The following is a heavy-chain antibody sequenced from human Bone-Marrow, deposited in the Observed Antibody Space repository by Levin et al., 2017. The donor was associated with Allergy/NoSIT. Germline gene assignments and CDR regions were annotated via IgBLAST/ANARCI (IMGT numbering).Heavy chain of an antibody. Sequence: KPGGSLRLSCTASGFSLTNAWMSWVRQAPGKGLDWVGHIKSKADGGTTDYAASVKGRFTISRDDSTNTLYLQMNSLNTEDAAIYFCTTGLSCSGDCLSLDYWGQGTLVTVSS. CDR1: GFSLTNAW. V-gene: IGHV3-15*01. J-gene: IGHJ4*02. CDR3: TTGLSCSGDCLSLDY. D-gene: IGHD2-21*02. CDR2: IKSKADGGTT.